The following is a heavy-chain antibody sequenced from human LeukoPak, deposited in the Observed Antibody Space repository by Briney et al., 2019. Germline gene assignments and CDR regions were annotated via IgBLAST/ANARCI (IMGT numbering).Heavy chain of an antibody. CDR2: ISDRSTYI. V-gene: IGHV3-21*01. CDR3: ARGVRIAVADY. CDR1: GFAFSSYD. J-gene: IGHJ4*02. D-gene: IGHD6-13*01. Sequence: GGSLRLSCAASGFAFSSYDMNWVRQAPGKGLEWVSSISDRSTYIYYADSLKGRFTISRDNAKNSLYLQINSLRVEDTAVYYRARGVRIAVADYWGQGTLVTVS.